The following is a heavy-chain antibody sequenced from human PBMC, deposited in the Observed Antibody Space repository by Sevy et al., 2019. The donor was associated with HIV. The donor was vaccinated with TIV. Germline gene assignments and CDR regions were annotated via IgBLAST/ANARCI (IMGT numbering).Heavy chain of an antibody. CDR2: IYYTGPT. CDR1: GGSISSGGYY. J-gene: IGHJ4*02. D-gene: IGHD5-18*01. CDR3: ARKLGGYSFGRHTEGGFDY. V-gene: IGHV4-31*03. Sequence: SETLSLTCSVSGGSISSGGYYWSWIRQHPGKGLEWLGDIYYTGPTYYNPSLKSRVTISIDTSKNQFSLKLSSVTAADTAVYYCARKLGGYSFGRHTEGGFDYWGQGTLVTVSS.